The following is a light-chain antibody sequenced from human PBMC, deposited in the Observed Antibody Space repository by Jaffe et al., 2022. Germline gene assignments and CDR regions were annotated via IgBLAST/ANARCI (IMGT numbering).Light chain of an antibody. Sequence: DTQMTQSPSSVSASVGDRVIITCRASRDIRNYLVWYQQKPGKAPKLLIYAASTLESGVPSRFSGSGSGTDFTLTISSLQPEDFATYHCQQAYSLPFTFGPGTKVDIK. CDR2: AAS. V-gene: IGKV1-12*01. CDR3: QQAYSLPFT. CDR1: RDIRNY. J-gene: IGKJ3*01.